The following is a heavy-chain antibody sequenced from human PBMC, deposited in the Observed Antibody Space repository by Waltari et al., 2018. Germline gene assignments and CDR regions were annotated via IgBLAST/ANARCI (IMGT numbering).Heavy chain of an antibody. V-gene: IGHV1-2*02. Sequence: QVQLVQSGAEVKKPRASVKVSCKASGYTFTGYYIHWVRQAPGQGLEWIGRINPKSGGTNYAEKFQGRVTMTRDTSISTAYMELRRLRSDDTAVYYCARGDGYTDNWLDPWGQGTLVTVSS. CDR3: ARGDGYTDNWLDP. CDR2: INPKSGGT. CDR1: GYTFTGYY. D-gene: IGHD5-12*01. J-gene: IGHJ5*02.